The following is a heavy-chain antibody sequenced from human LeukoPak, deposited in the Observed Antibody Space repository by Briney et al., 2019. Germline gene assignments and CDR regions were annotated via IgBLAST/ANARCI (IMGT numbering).Heavy chain of an antibody. V-gene: IGHV4-4*07. CDR1: GGSISSYY. J-gene: IGHJ3*02. CDR3: ARGGSSMVRGLRNAFDI. D-gene: IGHD3-10*01. Sequence: PSETLSLTCTVSGGSISSYYWSWVRQPAGEGLEWIGRIYNGGNTNYNPSLTSRVTMSVDTSKNQFSLTLSSVTAADTAVYYCARGGSSMVRGLRNAFDIWGQGTVVTVSS. CDR2: IYNGGNT.